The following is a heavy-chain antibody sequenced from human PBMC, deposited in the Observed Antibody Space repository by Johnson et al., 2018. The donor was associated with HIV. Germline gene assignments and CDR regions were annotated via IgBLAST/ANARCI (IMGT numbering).Heavy chain of an antibody. D-gene: IGHD3-22*01. CDR2: INWNGGST. CDR1: GFTFHDYG. J-gene: IGHJ3*02. CDR3: ARAGSYYDSSGSHAFDI. Sequence: VQLVESGGGVVRPGGSLRLSCAASGFTFHDYGMTWVRQAPGKGLEWVSGINWNGGSTGYADSVKGRFTISRDNARNSLYLQMNSLRAEDTAVYYCARAGSYYDSSGSHAFDIWGQGTMVTVSS. V-gene: IGHV3-20*04.